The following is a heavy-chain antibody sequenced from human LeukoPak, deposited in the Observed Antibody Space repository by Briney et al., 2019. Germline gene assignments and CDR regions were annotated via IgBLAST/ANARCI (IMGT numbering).Heavy chain of an antibody. J-gene: IGHJ4*02. V-gene: IGHV3-23*01. D-gene: IGHD3-10*01. CDR1: GFTFSSYA. CDR2: ISGSGGST. CDR3: AKDIRRFGEFQFDY. Sequence: GGSLRLSCAASGFTFSSYAMSWVRQAPGKGLEWVSAISGSGGSTYYADSVRARFTISRDNSKNTLYLQMNSLRAEDTAVYYCAKDIRRFGEFQFDYWGQGTLVTVSS.